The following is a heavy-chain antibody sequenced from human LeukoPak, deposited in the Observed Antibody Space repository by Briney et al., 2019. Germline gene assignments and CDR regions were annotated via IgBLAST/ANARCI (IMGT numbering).Heavy chain of an antibody. J-gene: IGHJ6*02. D-gene: IGHD5-18*01. CDR3: ARGGYSYGYYYYGMDV. CDR2: IYYSGST. V-gene: IGHV4-59*01. Sequence: SETLSLTCTVSGGSISSYCWSWIRQPPGKGLEWIGYIYYSGSTDYNPSLKSRVTISADTSKNQFSLKLSSVTAADTAVYYCARGGYSYGYYYYGMDVWGQGTTVTVSS. CDR1: GGSISSYC.